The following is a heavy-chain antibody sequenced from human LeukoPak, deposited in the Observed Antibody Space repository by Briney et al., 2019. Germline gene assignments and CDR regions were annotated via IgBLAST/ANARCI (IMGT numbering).Heavy chain of an antibody. Sequence: ASVKVSCKVSGYTLTELSMHWVRQAPGKGLEWMGGSDPEDGETIYAQKFQGRVTMTEDTSTDTAYMELSSLRSEDTAVYYCATDSSYDNLTGYPHFDYWGQGTLVTVSP. CDR3: ATDSSYDNLTGYPHFDY. D-gene: IGHD3-9*01. V-gene: IGHV1-24*01. CDR2: SDPEDGET. CDR1: GYTLTELS. J-gene: IGHJ4*02.